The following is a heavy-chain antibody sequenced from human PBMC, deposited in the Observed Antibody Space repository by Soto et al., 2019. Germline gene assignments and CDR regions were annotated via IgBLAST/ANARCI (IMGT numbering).Heavy chain of an antibody. CDR2: IYHSGST. CDR3: ASRVSYYFDY. V-gene: IGHV4-30-2*01. J-gene: IGHJ4*02. D-gene: IGHD1-1*01. Sequence: QLQLQESGSRLVKASQTLSLTCAVSGGSISSGGFSCNWIRQPPGKGLEWIGYIYHSGSTYFNPSLKSRVTMSVDSSTNQFSLKLSSVTAADTAVYYCASRVSYYFDYWGQGTPVTVSS. CDR1: GGSISSGGFS.